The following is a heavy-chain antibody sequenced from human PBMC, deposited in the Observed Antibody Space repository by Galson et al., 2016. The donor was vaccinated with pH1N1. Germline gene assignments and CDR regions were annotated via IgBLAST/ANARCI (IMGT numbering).Heavy chain of an antibody. D-gene: IGHD3-22*01. J-gene: IGHJ6*02. CDR3: ARGGFYYASSGPSYGMDV. CDR2: TYYRSKWYN. Sequence: CAISGDSVSSNSAAWNWIRQSPSRGLEWLGRTYYRSKWYNDYAVSVKSRITINPDTSKDQISLQLNSVTPEDTAGYYCARGGFYYASSGPSYGMDVWGQGTTVTVSS. CDR1: GDSVSSNSAA. V-gene: IGHV6-1*01.